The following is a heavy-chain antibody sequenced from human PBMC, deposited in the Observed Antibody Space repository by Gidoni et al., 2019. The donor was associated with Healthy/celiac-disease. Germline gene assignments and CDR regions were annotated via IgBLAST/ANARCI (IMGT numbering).Heavy chain of an antibody. J-gene: IGHJ4*02. CDR2: IYYSGST. Sequence: QLQLQESGPGLVKPSETLSLTCTVSGGSISSSSYYWGWIRQPPGKGLEWIGSIYYSGSTYYNPSLKSRVTISVDTSKNQFSLKLSSVTAADTAVYYCARDLGARDPHTDYWGQGTLVTVSS. CDR3: ARDLGARDPHTDY. V-gene: IGHV4-39*07. CDR1: GGSISSSSYY.